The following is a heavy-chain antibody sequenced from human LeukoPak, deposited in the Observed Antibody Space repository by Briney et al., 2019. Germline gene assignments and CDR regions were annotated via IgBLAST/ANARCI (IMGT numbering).Heavy chain of an antibody. Sequence: PGGSLRLSCAASGFTFSDYYMSWIRQAPGKGLEWVSYISSSGSTIYYADSVKGRFTISRDNAKNSLYLQMNSLRAEDTAVYYYARSRYNWNYVPYYFDYWGQGTLVTISS. J-gene: IGHJ4*02. D-gene: IGHD1-7*01. CDR2: ISSSGSTI. CDR1: GFTFSDYY. V-gene: IGHV3-11*01. CDR3: ARSRYNWNYVPYYFDY.